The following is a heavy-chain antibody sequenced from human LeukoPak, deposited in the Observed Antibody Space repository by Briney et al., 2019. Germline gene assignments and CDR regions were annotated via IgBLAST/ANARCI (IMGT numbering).Heavy chain of an antibody. V-gene: IGHV3-7*01. Sequence: GGSLRLSCGASGFTFTNYWMTCVRQAPGKGLEWVANIMKDGGDKQYVDSVKGRFTISRDNAKNSVYLQMDGLRAEDTAVYYCVRDRDYYVFDLWGQGTLVTVSS. CDR3: VRDRDYYVFDL. CDR1: GFTFTNYW. D-gene: IGHD3-10*02. CDR2: IMKDGGDK. J-gene: IGHJ4*02.